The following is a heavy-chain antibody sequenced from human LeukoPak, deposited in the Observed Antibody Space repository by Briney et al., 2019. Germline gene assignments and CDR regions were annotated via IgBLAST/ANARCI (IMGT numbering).Heavy chain of an antibody. Sequence: SETLSLTCTVSGGSISSGGYYWSWIRQHPGKGLEWIGYIYYSGSTYYNPSLKSRVTISVDTSKNQFSLKLSSVTAADTAVYYCARDPYYYDSSGYWYFDLWGRGTLVTVSS. J-gene: IGHJ2*01. CDR3: ARDPYYYDSSGYWYFDL. D-gene: IGHD3-22*01. CDR1: GGSISSGGYY. CDR2: IYYSGST. V-gene: IGHV4-31*03.